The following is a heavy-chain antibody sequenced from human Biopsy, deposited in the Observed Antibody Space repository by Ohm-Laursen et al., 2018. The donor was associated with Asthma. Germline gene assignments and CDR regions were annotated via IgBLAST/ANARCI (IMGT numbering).Heavy chain of an antibody. J-gene: IGHJ4*02. V-gene: IGHV3-21*01. CDR3: SRDFTIGSGSPFHF. Sequence: SLRLSCAASGFDLRDYTMSWVRQAPGKGLEWVASISSLSRYIYHATSLRGRFTISRDNAKRSLYLQMDSLRGDDTAVYYCSRDFTIGSGSPFHFWGRGTLVTVSS. CDR1: GFDLRDYT. CDR2: ISSLSRYI. D-gene: IGHD3-10*01.